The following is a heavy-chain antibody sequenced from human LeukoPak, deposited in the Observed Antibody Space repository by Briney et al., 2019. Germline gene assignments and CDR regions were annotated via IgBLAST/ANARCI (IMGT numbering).Heavy chain of an antibody. V-gene: IGHV4-4*07. D-gene: IGHD3-22*01. CDR3: ARDWSMITYEY. CDR1: GGSISGYY. Sequence: SETLSLTCTVPGGSISGYYWSWIRQPAGKGLELIGRIYSSGTTNYNPSPESRVTMSVDTSKNQFALKLSSVTAADTAVYYCARDWSMITYEYWGRGTLVTVSS. CDR2: IYSSGTT. J-gene: IGHJ4*02.